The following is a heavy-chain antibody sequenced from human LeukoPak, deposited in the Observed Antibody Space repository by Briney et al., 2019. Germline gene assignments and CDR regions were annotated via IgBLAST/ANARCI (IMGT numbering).Heavy chain of an antibody. CDR2: ISYDGSNK. CDR1: GFTFNSYA. D-gene: IGHD1-1*01. Sequence: QTGGSLRLSCTASGFTFNSYAMHWVRQAPGKGLEWVAVISYDGSNKYYADSVKGRFTISRDNAKSSLYLQLNSLRAEDTAIYFCANLLENYWGQGTLVTVSS. V-gene: IGHV3-30-3*01. J-gene: IGHJ4*02. CDR3: ANLLENY.